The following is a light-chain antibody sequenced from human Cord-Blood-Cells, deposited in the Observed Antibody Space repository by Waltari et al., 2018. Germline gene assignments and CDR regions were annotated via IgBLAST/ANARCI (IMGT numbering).Light chain of an antibody. J-gene: IGLJ3*02. CDR1: SSAVGSYNL. CDR3: CSYAGSSTLV. V-gene: IGLV2-23*01. Sequence: QSALTQPASLSGSPGQSLTIPCTGPSSAVGSYNLVSWYQQHPGKAPKLMIYEGSKRPSGVSNRFSGSKSGNTASLTISGLQAEDEADYYCCSYAGSSTLVFGGGTKLTVL. CDR2: EGS.